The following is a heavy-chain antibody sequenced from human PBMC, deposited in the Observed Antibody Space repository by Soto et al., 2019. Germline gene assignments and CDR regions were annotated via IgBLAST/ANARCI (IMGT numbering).Heavy chain of an antibody. CDR3: ARTTPGMAASPRRMYFDV. V-gene: IGHV4-34*01. CDR1: GGSLNGYY. CDR2: INHSGTS. Sequence: QVQLQQGGAGLLKPSETLSLTCAVYGGSLNGYYWGWIRQPPGKGLEWIGEINHSGTSNYTPSLKSRVTISVYTSKNPFSLKVSSVTAADTAVYYCARTTPGMAASPRRMYFDVWGQGAPVTVSS. D-gene: IGHD6-6*01. J-gene: IGHJ4*02.